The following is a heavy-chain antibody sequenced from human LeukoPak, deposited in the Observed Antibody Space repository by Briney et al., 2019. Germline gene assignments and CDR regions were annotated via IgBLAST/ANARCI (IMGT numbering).Heavy chain of an antibody. CDR1: GFTFDDYN. CDR3: AKDSKRWKTYYYASGSYYFEY. V-gene: IGHV3-43*01. Sequence: GGSLRLSCAASGFTFDDYNMHWVCQPPGKGLEWVSPISWDGISTYYADSVKGRFTISRDNSKNTLYLQMNSLRAEDTAVYYCAKDSKRWKTYYYASGSYYFEYWGQGTLVTVSS. D-gene: IGHD3-10*01. CDR2: ISWDGIST. J-gene: IGHJ4*02.